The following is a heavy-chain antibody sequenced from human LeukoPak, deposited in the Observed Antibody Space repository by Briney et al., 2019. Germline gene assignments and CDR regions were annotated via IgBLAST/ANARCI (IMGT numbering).Heavy chain of an antibody. CDR1: GFTFSSYG. D-gene: IGHD6-6*01. J-gene: IGHJ4*02. CDR3: AKAQYSSSSSFDY. V-gene: IGHV3-33*06. Sequence: GGSLRLSCAASGFTFSSYGMHWVRQAPGKGLEWVAVIWYDGSNKYYADSVKGRFTISRDNSKNTLYLQMNSLRAEDTAVYYCAKAQYSSSSSFDYWGQGTLVTVSS. CDR2: IWYDGSNK.